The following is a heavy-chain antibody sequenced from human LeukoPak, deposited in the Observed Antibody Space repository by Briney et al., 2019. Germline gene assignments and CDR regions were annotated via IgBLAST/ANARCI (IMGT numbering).Heavy chain of an antibody. CDR3: ATGGWYPDF. CDR2: IKQDGSEQ. D-gene: IGHD6-19*01. V-gene: IGHV3-7*01. J-gene: IGHJ4*02. Sequence: GGSLRLSCAASGFTFSNSWMSWVRQAPGKGLEWVAYIKQDGSEQFHVDSVKGRFTISRDNAKNSLDLQMNSLKAEDTAVYYCATGGWYPDFWGQGSLVTVSS. CDR1: GFTFSNSW.